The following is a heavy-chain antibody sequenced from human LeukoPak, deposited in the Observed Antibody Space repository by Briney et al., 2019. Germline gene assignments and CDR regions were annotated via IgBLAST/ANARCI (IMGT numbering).Heavy chain of an antibody. V-gene: IGHV3-23*01. D-gene: IGHD3-22*01. CDR3: AKVNYDSSGYYYDAFDI. CDR2: ISGSGGST. CDR1: GFTFSSYA. Sequence: TGGSLTLSCAASGFTFSSYAMSWIRQAPGKGLEWVSAISGSGGSTYYADSVKGRFTISRDNSKTTLYLQMNSLRAEDTAVYYCAKVNYDSSGYYYDAFDIWGQGTMVTVSS. J-gene: IGHJ3*02.